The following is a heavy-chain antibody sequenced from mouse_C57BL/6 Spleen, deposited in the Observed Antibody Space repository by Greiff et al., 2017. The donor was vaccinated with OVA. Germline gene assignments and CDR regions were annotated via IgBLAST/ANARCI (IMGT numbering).Heavy chain of an antibody. J-gene: IGHJ4*01. Sequence: EVKLMESGGGLVKPGGSLKLSCAASGFTFSSYTMSWVRQTPEKRLEWVATISGGGGNTYYPDSVKGRFTISRDNAKNTLYLQMSSLRSEDTALYYCARSDSNSYAMDYWGQGTSVTVSS. D-gene: IGHD2-5*01. CDR3: ARSDSNSYAMDY. CDR1: GFTFSSYT. V-gene: IGHV5-9*01. CDR2: ISGGGGNT.